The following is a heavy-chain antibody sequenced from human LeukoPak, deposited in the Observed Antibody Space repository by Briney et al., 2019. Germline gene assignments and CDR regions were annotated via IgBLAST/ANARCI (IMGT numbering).Heavy chain of an antibody. Sequence: ASVKVSCKASGYTFTGYYMHWVRRAPGQGLEWMGWINPNSGGTNYAQKFQGRVTMTRDTSISTAYMELSSLRSEDTAVYYCARARGGVVVVAASKSYYYYYMDVWGKGTTVTVSS. CDR2: INPNSGGT. CDR3: ARARGGVVVVAASKSYYYYYMDV. CDR1: GYTFTGYY. D-gene: IGHD2-15*01. V-gene: IGHV1-2*02. J-gene: IGHJ6*03.